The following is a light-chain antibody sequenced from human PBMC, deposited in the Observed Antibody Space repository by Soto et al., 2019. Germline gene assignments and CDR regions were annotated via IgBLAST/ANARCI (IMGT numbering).Light chain of an antibody. CDR2: AAS. J-gene: IGKJ4*01. V-gene: IGKV1-27*01. Sequence: DIQMTQSPSSLSASVGDRVTITCRARQGISNYLAWYQQKPGKVPKLLIYAASTLQSGVPSRFSGSVSGTDFTLTISSLQPEDVATYYCQKYKSAPPLTFGGGTKVEIK. CDR3: QKYKSAPPLT. CDR1: QGISNY.